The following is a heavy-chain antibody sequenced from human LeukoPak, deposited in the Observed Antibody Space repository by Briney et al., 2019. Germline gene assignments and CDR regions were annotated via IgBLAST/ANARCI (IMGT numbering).Heavy chain of an antibody. CDR3: SLIAAAGTGHYYYYYMDV. Sequence: ASVKVSCKASGGTFSSYAISWVRQAPGQGLEWVGGIIPIFGTANYAQKFQGRVTVTTDESTSTAYMELSSLRSEDTAVYYCSLIAAAGTGHYYYYYMDVWGKGTTVTVSS. J-gene: IGHJ6*03. CDR1: GGTFSSYA. D-gene: IGHD6-13*01. CDR2: IIPIFGTA. V-gene: IGHV1-69*05.